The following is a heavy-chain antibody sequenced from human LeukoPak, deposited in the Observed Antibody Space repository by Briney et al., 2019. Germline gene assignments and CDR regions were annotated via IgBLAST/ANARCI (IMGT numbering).Heavy chain of an antibody. D-gene: IGHD4-11*01. Sequence: ASVKVSCKASGYTFTSYYMHWVRQAPGQGLEWMGIINPSGGSTSYAQKFQGRVTMTRDTSTSTVHMELSSLRSEDTAVYYCARGPSYDSTVAYYYYYYMDVWGKGTTVTVSS. CDR3: ARGPSYDSTVAYYYYYYMDV. CDR2: INPSGGST. J-gene: IGHJ6*03. V-gene: IGHV1-46*01. CDR1: GYTFTSYY.